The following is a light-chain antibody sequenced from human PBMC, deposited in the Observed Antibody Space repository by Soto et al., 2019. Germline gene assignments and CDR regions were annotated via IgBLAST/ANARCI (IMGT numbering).Light chain of an antibody. CDR3: AACDDSLNVSYV. CDR2: SNN. CDR1: SSNIGSNT. J-gene: IGLJ1*01. Sequence: QSVLTQPPSASGTPGQRVTISCSGSSSNIGSNTVNWYRQLPGTAPKLLIYSNNQRPSGVPDRFSGSKSGTSASLAISGLQSEDEADYYCAACDDSLNVSYVFGTGTKVTVL. V-gene: IGLV1-44*01.